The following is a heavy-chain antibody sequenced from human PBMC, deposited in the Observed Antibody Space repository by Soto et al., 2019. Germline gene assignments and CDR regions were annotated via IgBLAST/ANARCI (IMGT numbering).Heavy chain of an antibody. Sequence: PSETLSLTCTVSGGSISSYYWSWIRQPPGKGLEWIGYIYYSGSTKYNPSLKSRVTISVDTSKKQFSLKLSSVTAADTAVYYCARHYYAFWSGYYQYYFDYWGQGTLVTVSS. CDR2: IYYSGST. CDR1: GGSISSYY. V-gene: IGHV4-59*08. D-gene: IGHD3-3*01. CDR3: ARHYYAFWSGYYQYYFDY. J-gene: IGHJ4*02.